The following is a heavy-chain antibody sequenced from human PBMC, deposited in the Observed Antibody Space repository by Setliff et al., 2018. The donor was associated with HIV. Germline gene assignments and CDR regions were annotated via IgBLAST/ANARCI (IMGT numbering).Heavy chain of an antibody. V-gene: IGHV3-23*01. CDR2: VSGSTGHT. D-gene: IGHD3-3*01. J-gene: IGHJ4*02. CDR1: GFTFSGYA. Sequence: LSLSCAASGFTFSGYAMSWVRQAPGKGLEWLSAVSGSTGHTNYPDSVKGRFTISRDNSKNTLYLQMNRLRAEDTAVYYCARDPFLAQGFWSGYYSDYWGQGTLVTVSS. CDR3: ARDPFLAQGFWSGYYSDY.